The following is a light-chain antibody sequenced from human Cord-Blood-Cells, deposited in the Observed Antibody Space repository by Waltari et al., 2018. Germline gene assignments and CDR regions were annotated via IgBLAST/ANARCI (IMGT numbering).Light chain of an antibody. CDR3: SSYTSSSTYVV. CDR2: DVS. CDR1: SSAVGGYTS. V-gene: IGLV2-14*01. Sequence: QSALTQPASVSGSPGQSITISCTGTSSAVGGYTSVSWYQQHPGKAPKLMIYDVSNRPSGVSNRFSGSKSGNTASLTISGLQAEDEADYYCSSYTSSSTYVVFGGGTKLTVL. J-gene: IGLJ2*01.